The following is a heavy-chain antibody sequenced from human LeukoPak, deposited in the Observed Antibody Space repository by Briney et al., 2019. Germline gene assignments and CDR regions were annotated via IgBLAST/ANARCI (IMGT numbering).Heavy chain of an antibody. CDR3: ATENYYDSSGYQY. Sequence: ASVKVSCKVSGYTLTELSMHWVRQAPGKGLEWMGGFDPEDGETIYAQKFQGRVTMTKDTSTDTAYMELSSLRSEDTAVYYCATENYYDSSGYQYWGQGTLVTVSS. V-gene: IGHV1-24*01. CDR1: GYTLTELS. J-gene: IGHJ4*02. CDR2: FDPEDGET. D-gene: IGHD3-22*01.